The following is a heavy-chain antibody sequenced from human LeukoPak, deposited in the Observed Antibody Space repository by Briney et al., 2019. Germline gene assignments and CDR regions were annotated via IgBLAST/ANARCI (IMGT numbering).Heavy chain of an antibody. J-gene: IGHJ6*03. CDR3: ARAVEATQGGHYYYYYMYV. CDR1: GGSISTYY. D-gene: IGHD1-26*01. CDR2: IYYSGST. V-gene: IGHV4-59*01. Sequence: SSETLSLTCTVSGGSISTYYWTWIRQPPGKGLEWIGNIYYSGSTNYNPSLKSRVTISLDTSKNQFSLKLTSVTAADTAVYYCARAVEATQGGHYYYYYMYVWGKGATVTVSS.